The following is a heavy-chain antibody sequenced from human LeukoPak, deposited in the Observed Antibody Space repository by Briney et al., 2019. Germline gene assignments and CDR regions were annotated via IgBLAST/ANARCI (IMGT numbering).Heavy chain of an antibody. CDR2: ISSSGSTI. V-gene: IGHV3-48*04. J-gene: IGHJ4*02. CDR3: ARDRSSLFDY. CDR1: GFTFSSYN. D-gene: IGHD3-16*02. Sequence: GGSLRLSCAASGFTFSSYNMNWVRQAPGKGLEWVSYISSSGSTIYYADSVKGRFTISRDNAKNSLYLQMNSLRAEDTAVYYCARDRSSLFDYWGQGTLVTVSS.